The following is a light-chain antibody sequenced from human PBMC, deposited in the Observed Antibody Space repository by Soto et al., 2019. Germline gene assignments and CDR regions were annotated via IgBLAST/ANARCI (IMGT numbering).Light chain of an antibody. CDR2: QDS. J-gene: IGLJ2*01. V-gene: IGLV3-1*01. Sequence: SYELTQPPSVSVSPGQTASITCSGDKLGDKYACWYQQKPGQSPVLVIYQDSKRPSGIPERFSGSNSGNTATLTISGTQAMDEADYYFQAWDSSTKVFGGGTKLTVL. CDR3: QAWDSSTKV. CDR1: KLGDKY.